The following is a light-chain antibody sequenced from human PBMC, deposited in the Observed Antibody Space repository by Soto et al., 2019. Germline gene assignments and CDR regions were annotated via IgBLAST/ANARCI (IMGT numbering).Light chain of an antibody. CDR2: DVS. Sequence: QSALTQPASVSGSPGQSITISCTGTSSDFGGYNYVSWYQQHPGKAPKLMIYDVSNRPSGVSSRFSGSKSGNTASLTISGIQAEDETEYYCSSYTSTSTLYVFGTGTKLTVL. CDR1: SSDFGGYNY. CDR3: SSYTSTSTLYV. J-gene: IGLJ1*01. V-gene: IGLV2-14*01.